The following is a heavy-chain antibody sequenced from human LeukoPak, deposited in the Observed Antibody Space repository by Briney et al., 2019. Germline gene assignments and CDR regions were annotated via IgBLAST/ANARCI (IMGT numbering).Heavy chain of an antibody. V-gene: IGHV3-23*01. CDR3: AKERDYGPADY. D-gene: IGHD4/OR15-4a*01. CDR2: LSGSGSST. J-gene: IGHJ4*02. CDR1: GFIFNKHA. Sequence: GGSLRLSCAASGFIFNKHAMSWVRQAPGKGLEWVSGLSGSGSSTDYADSVKGRFTVSRDNSKNTLFLQMNSLGAEDTAIYYCAKERDYGPADYWGQGTLVTVSS.